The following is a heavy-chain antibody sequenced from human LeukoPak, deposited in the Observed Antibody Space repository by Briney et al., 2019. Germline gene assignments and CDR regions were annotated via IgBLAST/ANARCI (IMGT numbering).Heavy chain of an antibody. J-gene: IGHJ6*03. Sequence: GASVKVSCKASGYTFTSYDINWVRQATGQGLEWMGWMNPNSGNTGYAQKFQGRVTMTRNTSISTAYMELSSLRSEDTAVYYCARGRRSRSGSIINHYYYYMDVWGKGTTVTVSS. V-gene: IGHV1-8*01. CDR3: ARGRRSRSGSIINHYYYYMDV. CDR1: GYTFTSYD. D-gene: IGHD3-10*01. CDR2: MNPNSGNT.